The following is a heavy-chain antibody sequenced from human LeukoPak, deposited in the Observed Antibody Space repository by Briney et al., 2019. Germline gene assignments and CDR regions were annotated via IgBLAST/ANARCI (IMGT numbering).Heavy chain of an antibody. CDR2: IYYSGST. CDR3: ARDAGLDAFDI. CDR1: GGSFSGYY. Sequence: SETLSLTCAVYGGSFSGYYWSWIRQPPGKGLEWIGYIYYSGSTNYNPSLKSRVTISVDTSKNQFSLKLSSVTAADTAVYYCARDAGLDAFDIWGQGTMVTVSS. D-gene: IGHD1-14*01. V-gene: IGHV4-59*01. J-gene: IGHJ3*02.